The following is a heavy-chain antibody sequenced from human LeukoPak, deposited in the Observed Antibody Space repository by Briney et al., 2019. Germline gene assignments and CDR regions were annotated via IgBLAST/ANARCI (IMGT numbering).Heavy chain of an antibody. V-gene: IGHV4-61*02. J-gene: IGHJ4*02. D-gene: IGHD2-21*01. CDR3: ARAEFHTLRFDY. Sequence: SQTLSLTCTVSGGSISSGSYYWSWIRQPAGKGLEWIGRIYTSGSTNYNPSLKSRVTISVDTSKNQFSLKLSSVTAADTAVYYCARAEFHTLRFDYWGQGTLVTVSS. CDR1: GGSISSGSYY. CDR2: IYTSGST.